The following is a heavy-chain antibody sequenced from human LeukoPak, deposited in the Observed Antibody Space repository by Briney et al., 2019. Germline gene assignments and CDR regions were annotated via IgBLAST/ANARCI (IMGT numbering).Heavy chain of an antibody. Sequence: GGSLRLSCAASGFTFNGYVMRWVRQAPGKGLEWASGISAGSEKTYYADSVKGRFTISRDNSKNTFFLQMNSLRVDDTAVYFCARGPYLERDSGNFFDFWGHGVLVTVSS. J-gene: IGHJ4*01. D-gene: IGHD1-26*01. CDR1: GFTFNGYV. V-gene: IGHV3-23*01. CDR3: ARGPYLERDSGNFFDF. CDR2: ISAGSEKT.